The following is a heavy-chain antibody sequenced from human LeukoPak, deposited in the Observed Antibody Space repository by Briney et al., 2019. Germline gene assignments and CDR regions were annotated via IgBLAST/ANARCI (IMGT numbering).Heavy chain of an antibody. D-gene: IGHD3-22*01. Sequence: ASVKVSCKASGYTFTSYYMHWVRQAPGQGLEWMGIINPSGGSTSYAQKFQGRVTMTRDTSTSTVYMELSSLRSEDTAVYYCARALRYYDSSGYYEYRLLDYWGQGTLVTVSS. CDR1: GYTFTSYY. V-gene: IGHV1-46*01. J-gene: IGHJ4*02. CDR2: INPSGGST. CDR3: ARALRYYDSSGYYEYRLLDY.